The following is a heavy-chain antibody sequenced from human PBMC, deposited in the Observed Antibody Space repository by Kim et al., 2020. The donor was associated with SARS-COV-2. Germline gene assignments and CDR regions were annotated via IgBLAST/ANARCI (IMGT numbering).Heavy chain of an antibody. CDR1: GFTFSDYY. J-gene: IGHJ5*02. CDR2: ISSSSSST. CDR3: ARHDFVVVVAALDDWFDP. D-gene: IGHD2-15*01. V-gene: IGHV3-11*06. Sequence: GGSLRLSCAASGFTFSDYYMSWIRQAPGKGLEWVSYISSSSSSTNYADSVKRRFTISSDNAKNSLYLQMNSLRAEATAVYYCARHDFVVVVAALDDWFDP.